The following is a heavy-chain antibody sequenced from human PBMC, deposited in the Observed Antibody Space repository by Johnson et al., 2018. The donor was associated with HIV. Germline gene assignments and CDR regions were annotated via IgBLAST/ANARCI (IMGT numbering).Heavy chain of an antibody. Sequence: QVQLVESGGGVVQPGRSLRLSCAASGFTFSSYAMHWVRQAPGKGLEWVAVISYDGSDKYYVDSVKGRFTISRDNAKNSLYLQMNSLRAEYTAVYYCAGGVAVAFDLWGPGTMVTVSS. CDR2: ISYDGSDK. V-gene: IGHV3-30*04. CDR1: GFTFSSYA. D-gene: IGHD6-19*01. J-gene: IGHJ3*01. CDR3: AGGVAVAFDL.